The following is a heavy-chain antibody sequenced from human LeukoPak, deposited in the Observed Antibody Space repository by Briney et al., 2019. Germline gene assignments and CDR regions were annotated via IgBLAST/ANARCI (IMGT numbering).Heavy chain of an antibody. V-gene: IGHV4-31*03. CDR2: IYYSGST. Sequence: SETLSLTCTVSGGSISSGGYYWSWIRQHPGKGLEWIGYIYYSGSTYYNPSLKSRVTISVDTSKNQFSLKLSSVTAADTAVYYCASRTPFRYYFDYWGQGTLVTVST. J-gene: IGHJ4*02. CDR3: ASRTPFRYYFDY. D-gene: IGHD3-16*01. CDR1: GGSISSGGYY.